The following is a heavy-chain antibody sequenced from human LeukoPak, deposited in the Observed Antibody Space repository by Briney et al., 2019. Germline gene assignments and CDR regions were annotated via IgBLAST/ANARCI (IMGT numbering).Heavy chain of an antibody. V-gene: IGHV3-74*01. CDR1: GFTFGNYW. J-gene: IGHJ4*02. CDR3: VSRFADY. CDR2: INTDGTIT. Sequence: GGSLRLSCAASGFTFGNYWMHWVRQAPGKGLVWVSRINTDGTITSYADSVKGRFTTSRDNSKNMLYMQMNSLRAEDSAVYYCVSRFADYWGQGTLVTVSS. D-gene: IGHD3-3*01.